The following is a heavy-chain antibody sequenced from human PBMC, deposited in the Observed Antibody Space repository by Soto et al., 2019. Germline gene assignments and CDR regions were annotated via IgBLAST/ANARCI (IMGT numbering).Heavy chain of an antibody. CDR2: INPNSGGT. V-gene: IGHV1-2*04. CDR3: ATTYYYGSGSYSGSDAFDI. D-gene: IGHD3-10*01. CDR1: GYTFTGYY. J-gene: IGHJ3*02. Sequence: ASVKVSCKASGYTFTGYYMHWARQAPGQGLEWMGWINPNSGGTNYAQKFQGWVTMTKDTSTGTAYMELSSLRSEDTAVYYCATTYYYGSGSYSGSDAFDIWGQGTMVTVSS.